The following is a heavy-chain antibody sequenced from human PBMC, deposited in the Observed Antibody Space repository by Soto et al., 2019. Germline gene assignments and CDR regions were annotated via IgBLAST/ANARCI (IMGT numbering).Heavy chain of an antibody. CDR2: LKSEAAGGTT. J-gene: IGHJ4*02. D-gene: IGHD3-22*01. V-gene: IGHV3-15*01. CDR3: SYDSSRGDY. CDR1: GFAFSSAW. Sequence: EVQLVESGGGLVNPGGSLRLSCAASGFAFSSAWMSWVRQALGKGLEWVGRLKSEAAGGTTDYAAPVKGRFTISRADSKNTLYLQMNSLKTDDTAVYYCSYDSSRGDYWGLGTLVTVSS.